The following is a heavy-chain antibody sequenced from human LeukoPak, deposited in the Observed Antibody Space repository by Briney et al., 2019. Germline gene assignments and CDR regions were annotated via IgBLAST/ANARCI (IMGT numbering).Heavy chain of an antibody. Sequence: GGSLRLSCAASGFTFSSYSMNWVRQAPGKGLEWVSVIYSGGSTYYADSVKGRFTISRDNLKNTLYLQMNSLRAEDTAVYYCAREAYSGSYFDYWGQGTLVTVSS. V-gene: IGHV3-53*01. CDR1: GFTFSSYS. CDR3: AREAYSGSYFDY. CDR2: IYSGGST. J-gene: IGHJ4*02. D-gene: IGHD1-26*01.